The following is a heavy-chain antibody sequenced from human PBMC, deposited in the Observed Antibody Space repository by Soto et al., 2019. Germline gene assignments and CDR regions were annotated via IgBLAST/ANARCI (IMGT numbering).Heavy chain of an antibody. CDR1: GFTFSTYG. Sequence: QVQLVESGGGVVQPGRSLRLSCAASGFTFSTYGMHWVRQAPGKGLEWVAVIWYDGSNKYYADSAKGRFTISRDNSKNTLYLQMNSLRAEDTAVYYCARDIVATIDWYFDLWGRGTLVTVSS. CDR3: ARDIVATIDWYFDL. J-gene: IGHJ2*01. V-gene: IGHV3-33*01. D-gene: IGHD5-12*01. CDR2: IWYDGSNK.